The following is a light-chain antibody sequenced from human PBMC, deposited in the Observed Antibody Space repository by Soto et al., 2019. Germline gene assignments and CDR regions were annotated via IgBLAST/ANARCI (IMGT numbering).Light chain of an antibody. V-gene: IGKV4-1*01. Sequence: DIVMTQSPDSLAVSLGERATINCKSSQSVLHSSNNKNYLAWYQQKPGQPPKLLIYWASTRESGVPDRFSGSGSGTDFTLTISSLQPEDVATYYCQKYNSAPLWAFGQGTKVDIK. J-gene: IGKJ1*01. CDR3: QKYNSAPLWA. CDR2: WAS. CDR1: QSVLHSSNNKNY.